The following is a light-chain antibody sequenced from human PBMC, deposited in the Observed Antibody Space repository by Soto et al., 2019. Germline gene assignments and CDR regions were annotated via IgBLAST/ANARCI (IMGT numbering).Light chain of an antibody. V-gene: IGLV1-40*01. J-gene: IGLJ1*01. CDR2: GNS. CDR1: SSNIGAGYD. CDR3: QSYDSSLGGNFV. Sequence: QSVLTQPPSVSGAPGQRVTISCTGSSSNIGAGYDVHWYQQVPGTAPKLLIYGNSNRPSGVPDRFSGSKSGTSASLAITGLQAEDEADYYCQSYDSSLGGNFVFGTGTKVTVL.